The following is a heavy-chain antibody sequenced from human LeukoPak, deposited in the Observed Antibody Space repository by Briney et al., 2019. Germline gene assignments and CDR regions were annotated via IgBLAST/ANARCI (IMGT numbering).Heavy chain of an antibody. D-gene: IGHD3-3*01. CDR3: ARIGKDFWSGYSEGWFDY. CDR1: GGSFSGFY. CDR2: INHSGST. J-gene: IGHJ4*02. V-gene: IGHV4-34*01. Sequence: SETLSLTCAVYGGSFSGFYWTWIRQPPGKGLEWIGEINHSGSTNYNPSLKSRVTISLDTSKNQFSLKLSSVTAADTAVYSCARIGKDFWSGYSEGWFDYWGQGTLVTVSS.